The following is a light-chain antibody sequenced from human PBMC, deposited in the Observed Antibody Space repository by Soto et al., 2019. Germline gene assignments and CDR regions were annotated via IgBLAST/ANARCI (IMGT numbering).Light chain of an antibody. V-gene: IGKV1-5*01. CDR2: DVS. CDR3: QQFDRYAWT. CDR1: QSFSNW. J-gene: IGKJ1*01. Sequence: DIQMTQSPSTLSASLGERVTITCRSSQSFSNWLAWYQQKPGKAPRLLIYDVSSLESGVPSRFRGSASGTEFILTISSMQPDDFATYYCQQFDRYAWTFGQGTTVEMK.